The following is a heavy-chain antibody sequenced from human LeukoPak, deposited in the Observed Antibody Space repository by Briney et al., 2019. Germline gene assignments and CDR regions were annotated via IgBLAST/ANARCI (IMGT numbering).Heavy chain of an antibody. V-gene: IGHV4-39*07. CDR3: ARGPPYAPGVLGV. CDR1: GGSISNRNYH. CDR2: ICSSGSA. Sequence: SETLSLTCTVSGGSISNRNYHWGWIRQPPGKGLEWIGSICSSGSAYYNPSLNSRVTISVDTSKNEFSLKLSAVTAADTAVYYCARGPPYAPGVLGVWGKGTTVTISS. J-gene: IGHJ6*04. D-gene: IGHD7-27*01.